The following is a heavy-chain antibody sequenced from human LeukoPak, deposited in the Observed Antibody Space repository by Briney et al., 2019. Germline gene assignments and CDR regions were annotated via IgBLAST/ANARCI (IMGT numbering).Heavy chain of an antibody. CDR1: GYGFSSYG. V-gene: IGHV1-18*01. J-gene: IGHJ4*02. CDR3: ARGPMYSTSYYAPDY. CDR2: ISAYSGNK. D-gene: IGHD6-13*01. Sequence: ASVKVSCKASGYGFSSYGIRWVRQAPGQGLEWMGWISAYSGNKKYAQKFQGRVTMTTDTSTGTAYIELRSLRSDDTAVYYCARGPMYSTSYYAPDYWGQGTPVTVSS.